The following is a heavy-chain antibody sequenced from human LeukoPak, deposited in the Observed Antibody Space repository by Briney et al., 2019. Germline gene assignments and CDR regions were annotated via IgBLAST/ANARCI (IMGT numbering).Heavy chain of an antibody. CDR3: AKASVGHCSGAFCYHFDS. V-gene: IGHV3-23*01. Sequence: GVSVSLSCAFSGLPFSTYAVIWVRQPPGKGLEWVADISGSYPGTYHANSVRGRFTISRDNSKNTLHLQMNGLRAEDTAIYYCAKASVGHCSGAFCYHFDSWGQGTLVTVSS. CDR1: GLPFSTYA. D-gene: IGHD2-15*01. J-gene: IGHJ4*02. CDR2: ISGSYPGT.